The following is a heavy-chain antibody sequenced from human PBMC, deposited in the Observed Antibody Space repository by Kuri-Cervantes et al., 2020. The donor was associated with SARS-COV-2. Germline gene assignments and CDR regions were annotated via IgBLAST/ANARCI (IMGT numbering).Heavy chain of an antibody. J-gene: IGHJ4*02. V-gene: IGHV1-2*02. CDR3: ARGRLNRDY. Sequence: SVKVSCKASGYTFTGYYMHWVRPAPGQGLEWMGWINPNSGGTKYAQKFQGRVTLTRDTSIRTAYMALDRLRSDDTAVYYCARGRLNRDYWGQGTLVTVSS. CDR1: GYTFTGYY. D-gene: IGHD1-14*01. CDR2: INPNSGGT.